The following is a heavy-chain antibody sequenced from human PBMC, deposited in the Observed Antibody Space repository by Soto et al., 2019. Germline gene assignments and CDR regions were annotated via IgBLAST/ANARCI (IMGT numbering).Heavy chain of an antibody. D-gene: IGHD1-26*01. Sequence: QLQLQESGPGLVKPSETLSLTCTVSGGSISSSSYYWGWIRQPPGKGLEWIGSIYYSGSTYYNPSLKSRVTISVDTSKNQFSLKLSSVTAADTAVYYCARQGLMGANWFDPWGQGTLVTVSS. CDR1: GGSISSSSYY. J-gene: IGHJ5*02. CDR2: IYYSGST. CDR3: ARQGLMGANWFDP. V-gene: IGHV4-39*01.